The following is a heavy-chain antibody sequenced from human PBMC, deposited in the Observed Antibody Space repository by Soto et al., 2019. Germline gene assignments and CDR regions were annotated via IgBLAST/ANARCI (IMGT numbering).Heavy chain of an antibody. Sequence: QVQLQESGPGLVKPSETLSLTCNVSGGSMSRYYCSWIRQPAGKGLEWIGRVGTSGSTNYNPSLKSRATMSIDTSNNHFALKLNSVTAADTAVYYCASTVGAASYFDFWGQGTLVTVSS. J-gene: IGHJ4*02. D-gene: IGHD1-26*01. CDR1: GGSMSRYY. V-gene: IGHV4-4*07. CDR3: ASTVGAASYFDF. CDR2: VGTSGST.